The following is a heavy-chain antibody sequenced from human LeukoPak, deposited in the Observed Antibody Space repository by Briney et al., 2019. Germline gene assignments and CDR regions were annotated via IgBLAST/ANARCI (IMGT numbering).Heavy chain of an antibody. CDR1: GFTASSNY. CDR3: ARHGISVSGEQQLGRENGMDV. J-gene: IGHJ6*02. CDR2: IYSGGST. V-gene: IGHV3-66*04. D-gene: IGHD6-13*01. Sequence: PGGSLRLSGAASGFTASSNYMSWVRQAPGKGLEWVSVIYSGGSTYYADSVKGRFTISRDNSKNTLYLQMNSLRAEDTAVYYCARHGISVSGEQQLGRENGMDVWGQGTSVTVSS.